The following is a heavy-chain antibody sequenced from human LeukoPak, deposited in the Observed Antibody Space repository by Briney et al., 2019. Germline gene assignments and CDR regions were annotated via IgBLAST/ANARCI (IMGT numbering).Heavy chain of an antibody. D-gene: IGHD2-2*01. J-gene: IGHJ6*02. V-gene: IGHV3-21*01. Sequence: PGGSLRLSCAASGFTFSSYSMNWVRQAPGKGLEWVSSISSSSSYIHYADSVKGRFTISRDNVKNSLYLQMNSLRAEDTAVYYCATHHIVVVPAAIWYGMDVWGQGTTVTVSS. CDR2: ISSSSSYI. CDR3: ATHHIVVVPAAIWYGMDV. CDR1: GFTFSSYS.